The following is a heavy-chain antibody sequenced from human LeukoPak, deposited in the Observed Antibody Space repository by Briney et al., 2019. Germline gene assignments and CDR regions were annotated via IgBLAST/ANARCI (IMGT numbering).Heavy chain of an antibody. CDR2: INHSGST. CDR1: GGSISSSSYY. CDR3: ARRRAWLQLLIEGAFDI. D-gene: IGHD5-24*01. Sequence: PSETLSLTCTVPGGSISSSSYYWGWIRQPPGKGLEWMGEINHSGSTKYNPSLKSRVTISVDTSKNQFSLKLSSVTAADTAVYYCARRRAWLQLLIEGAFDIWGQGTMVTVSS. V-gene: IGHV4-39*07. J-gene: IGHJ3*02.